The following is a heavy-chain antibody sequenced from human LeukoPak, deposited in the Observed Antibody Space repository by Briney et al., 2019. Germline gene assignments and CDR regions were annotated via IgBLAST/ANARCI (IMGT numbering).Heavy chain of an antibody. CDR3: TRDLMDYDVSTGLHHYYMDV. CDR2: ISSSSTI. CDR1: GFTFSSYS. J-gene: IGHJ6*02. D-gene: IGHD3-9*01. Sequence: GGSLRLSCAASGFTFSSYSMNWVRQAPGKGLEWVSYISSSSTIYYADSVRGRFTISRDNAKNSLYLQMNSLRAEDTTVYYCTRDLMDYDVSTGLHHYYMDVWGQGTTVTVSS. V-gene: IGHV3-48*04.